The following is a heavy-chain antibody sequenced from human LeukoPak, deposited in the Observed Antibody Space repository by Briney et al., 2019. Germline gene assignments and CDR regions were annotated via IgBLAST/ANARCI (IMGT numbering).Heavy chain of an antibody. J-gene: IGHJ4*02. Sequence: SQTLSLTCTVSGGSISSGGYYWSWIRQHPGKGLEWIGYIYYSGSTYYNPSLKSRVTISVDTSKNQFSLKLSSVTAADTAVYYCARGARSGSTPLDYWGQGTLVTVSS. D-gene: IGHD1-26*01. V-gene: IGHV4-31*03. CDR2: IYYSGST. CDR3: ARGARSGSTPLDY. CDR1: GGSISSGGYY.